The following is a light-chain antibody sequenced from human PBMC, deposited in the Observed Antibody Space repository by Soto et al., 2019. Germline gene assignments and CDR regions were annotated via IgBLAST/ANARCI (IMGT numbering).Light chain of an antibody. CDR1: SSNFGAGYV. CDR3: HSYDSSLSGSIV. J-gene: IGLJ2*01. V-gene: IGLV1-40*01. CDR2: DNN. Sequence: QSVLTQPPSVSGAPGQRVTISCTGSSSNFGAGYVVHWYQQLPGTAPKLLIYDNNNRPSGVPDRFSGSKSGTSASLAITGLQAEDEADYYCHSYDSSLSGSIVFGGGTKVTVL.